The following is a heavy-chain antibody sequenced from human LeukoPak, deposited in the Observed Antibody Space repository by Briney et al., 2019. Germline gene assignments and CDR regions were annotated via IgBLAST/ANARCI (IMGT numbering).Heavy chain of an antibody. J-gene: IGHJ3*02. CDR2: IYSGGST. D-gene: IGHD4-17*01. CDR1: GFTVSSNY. V-gene: IGHV3-66*01. CDR3: ARGLRWYNDAFDI. Sequence: GGSLRLSRAASGFTVSSNYMSWVRQAPGKGLEWVSVIYSGGSTYYADSVKGRFTISRDNSKNTLYLQMNSLRAEDTAVYYCARGLRWYNDAFDIWGQGTMVTVSS.